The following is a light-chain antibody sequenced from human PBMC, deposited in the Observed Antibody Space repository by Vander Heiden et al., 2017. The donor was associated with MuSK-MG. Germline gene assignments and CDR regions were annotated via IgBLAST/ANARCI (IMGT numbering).Light chain of an antibody. CDR2: WAS. Sequence: DIVMTQSPDSLAVSLGERATTNCKSSQSVLYSSNNKNYLAWYQQKPGQPPKLLIYWASTRESGVPDRFSGSGSGTDFTLTISSLQAEDVAVYYCQQDDSTQYTFGQGTKLEIK. CDR1: QSVLYSSNNKNY. J-gene: IGKJ2*01. CDR3: QQDDSTQYT. V-gene: IGKV4-1*01.